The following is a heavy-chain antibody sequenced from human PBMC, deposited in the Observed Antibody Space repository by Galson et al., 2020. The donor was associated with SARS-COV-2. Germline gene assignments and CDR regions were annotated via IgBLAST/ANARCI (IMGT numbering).Heavy chain of an antibody. CDR1: GYSFTSYW. CDR2: IYPGDSDT. Sequence: KLGESLKISCKGSGYSFTSYWIGWVRQMPGKGLEWMGIIYPGDSDTRYSPSFQGQVTISADKSISTAYLQWSSLKASDTAMYYCARRNYDFWSGYYTDGDYYYYYMDVWGKGTTVTVSS. J-gene: IGHJ6*03. CDR3: ARRNYDFWSGYYTDGDYYYYYMDV. D-gene: IGHD3-3*01. V-gene: IGHV5-51*01.